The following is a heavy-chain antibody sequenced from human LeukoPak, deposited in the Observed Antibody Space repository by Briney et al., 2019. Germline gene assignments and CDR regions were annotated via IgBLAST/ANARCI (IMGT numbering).Heavy chain of an antibody. J-gene: IGHJ4*02. D-gene: IGHD1-14*01. CDR2: IGSSGSTI. CDR1: GFTFSSYE. Sequence: GGSLRLSCAASGFTFSSYEMNWVRQAPGKGLEWVSYIGSSGSTIYYADSVKGRFTISRDNAKNSLYLQMNSLRAEDTAVYYCARDLGMAYFDYWGQGTLVTVSS. V-gene: IGHV3-48*03. CDR3: ARDLGMAYFDY.